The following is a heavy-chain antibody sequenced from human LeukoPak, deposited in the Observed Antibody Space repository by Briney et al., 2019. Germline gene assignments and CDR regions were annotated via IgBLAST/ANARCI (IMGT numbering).Heavy chain of an antibody. D-gene: IGHD4-17*01. CDR2: IPSDGSDN. J-gene: IGHJ4*02. CDR3: AKGLGDYDDFRLGY. V-gene: IGHV3-30*02. Sequence: PGGSLRLSCAASGFTFSTYGFHSVSQDPGKGLEWVAFIPSDGSDNYYAYSVKARFTISRDNSKNTLYLQMNSLRSEDTAVYYCAKGLGDYDDFRLGYWGQGTLVTVPS. CDR1: GFTFSTYG.